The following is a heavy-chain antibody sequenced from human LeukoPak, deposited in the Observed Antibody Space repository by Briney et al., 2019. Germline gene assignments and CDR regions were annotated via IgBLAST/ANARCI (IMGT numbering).Heavy chain of an antibody. CDR1: GGSISSGSYY. CDR3: ARGGDYDILTGYEYLDY. V-gene: IGHV4-61*02. CDR2: IYTSGST. J-gene: IGHJ4*02. Sequence: SETLSPTCTVSGGSISSGSYYWSWIRQPAGKGLEWIGRIYTSGSTNYNPSLKSRVTISVDTSKNQFSLKLSSVTAADTAVYYCARGGDYDILTGYEYLDYWGQGTLVTVSS. D-gene: IGHD3-9*01.